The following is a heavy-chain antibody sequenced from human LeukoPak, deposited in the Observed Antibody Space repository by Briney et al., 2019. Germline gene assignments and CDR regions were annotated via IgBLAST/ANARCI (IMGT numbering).Heavy chain of an antibody. Sequence: ASVKVSCKASGGTFSSCAISWVRQAPGQGLEWMGGIVPIFGTANYAQKFQGRVTITADESTSTAYMELSSLRSEDTAVYYCARGGVSSTSGHFDYWGQGTLVTVSS. CDR2: IVPIFGTA. CDR3: ARGGVSSTSGHFDY. CDR1: GGTFSSCA. D-gene: IGHD2-2*01. J-gene: IGHJ4*02. V-gene: IGHV1-69*13.